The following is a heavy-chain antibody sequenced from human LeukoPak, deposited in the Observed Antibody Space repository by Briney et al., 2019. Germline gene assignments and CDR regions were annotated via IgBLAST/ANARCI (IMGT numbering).Heavy chain of an antibody. J-gene: IGHJ4*02. CDR1: GFTFSSSA. CDR3: AKGSGYSFEY. D-gene: IGHD3-22*01. CDR2: VSASGGTT. V-gene: IGHV3-23*01. Sequence: GGSLRLSCAASGFTFSSSAMRWVRQAPGKGLEWVSSVSASGGTTYYADSVKGRFTISRDNSKNTLYLQMSSLRAEDTALYYCAKGSGYSFEYWGQGTLVTVSS.